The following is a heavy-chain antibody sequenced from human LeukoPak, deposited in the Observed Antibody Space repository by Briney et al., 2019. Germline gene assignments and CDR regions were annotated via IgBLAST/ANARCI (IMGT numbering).Heavy chain of an antibody. D-gene: IGHD3-22*01. CDR1: GGSISSANYY. CDR2: IYYSGST. Sequence: SETLSLTCAVSGGSISSANYYWGWIRQPPGKGLEWIGSIYYSGSTYYNSSLKSRVTISVDTSKNQFSLKLSSVTAADTAVYYCASLYYFDRSRGWNYWGQGTLVTASS. CDR3: ASLYYFDRSRGWNY. J-gene: IGHJ4*02. V-gene: IGHV4-39*01.